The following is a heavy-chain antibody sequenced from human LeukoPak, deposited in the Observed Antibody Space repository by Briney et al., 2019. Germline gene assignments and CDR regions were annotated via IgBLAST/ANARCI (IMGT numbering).Heavy chain of an antibody. CDR2: IYYSGST. Sequence: SETLSLTCTVSGASVSGKFWSWIRHSPGNGLEWIGLIYYSGSTKFNPSLKSRVAMSVDPSNNQFSLSLNSVTTTDTAVYFCVGGGDWLPENWGHGTQVIVSS. V-gene: IGHV4-59*02. D-gene: IGHD3/OR15-3a*01. J-gene: IGHJ4*01. CDR3: VGGGDWLPEN. CDR1: GASVSGKF.